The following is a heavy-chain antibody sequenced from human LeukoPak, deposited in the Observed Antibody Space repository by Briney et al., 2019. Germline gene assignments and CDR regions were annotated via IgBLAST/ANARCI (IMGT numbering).Heavy chain of an antibody. Sequence: PSETLSLTCAVYGGSFSGYYWSWIRQPPGKGLEWIGEINHSGSTNYNPSLKSRVTISVDTSKNQFSLKLGSVTAADTAVYYCARGLGIAAAGKSNWFDPWGQGTLVTVSS. D-gene: IGHD6-13*01. CDR2: INHSGST. CDR1: GGSFSGYY. V-gene: IGHV4-34*01. J-gene: IGHJ5*02. CDR3: ARGLGIAAAGKSNWFDP.